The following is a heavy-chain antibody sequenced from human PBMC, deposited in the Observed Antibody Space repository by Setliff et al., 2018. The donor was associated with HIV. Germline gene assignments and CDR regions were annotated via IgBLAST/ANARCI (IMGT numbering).Heavy chain of an antibody. J-gene: IGHJ4*02. Sequence: GGSLRLSCTISGFTVDSSYMAWVRQAPGRGLEWVSGIFLGGTTYFADSVKDRFTMSRDTSKNTLSLQMNRLKAEDTAVYYCTRARLYYNFWSGYPYNFDHWGRGTLVTVSS. CDR3: TRARLYYNFWSGYPYNFDH. CDR2: IFLGGTT. CDR1: GFTVDSSY. V-gene: IGHV3-53*01. D-gene: IGHD3-3*01.